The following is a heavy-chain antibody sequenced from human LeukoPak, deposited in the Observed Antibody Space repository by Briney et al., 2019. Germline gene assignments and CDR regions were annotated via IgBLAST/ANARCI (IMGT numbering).Heavy chain of an antibody. V-gene: IGHV3-11*01. CDR2: ISSSGSTI. CDR3: AREGGVGIAAAGTSWFDP. J-gene: IGHJ5*02. D-gene: IGHD6-13*01. CDR1: GFTFSDYY. Sequence: PGGSLRLSCAASGFTFSDYYMSWIRQAPGKGLEWVSYISSSGSTIYYADSVKGRSTISRDNAKNSLYLQMNSLRAEDTAVYYCAREGGVGIAAAGTSWFDPWGQGTLVTVSS.